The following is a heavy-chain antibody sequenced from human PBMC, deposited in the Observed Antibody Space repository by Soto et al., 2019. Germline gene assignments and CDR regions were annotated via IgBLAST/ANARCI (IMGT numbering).Heavy chain of an antibody. CDR3: VRTARQGAVAPHWFDR. V-gene: IGHV4-30-4*01. D-gene: IGHD2-21*02. CDR1: GASIRSTDYY. J-gene: IGHJ5*02. CDR2: VYYTGST. Sequence: KASETLSLTCTVSGASIRSTDYYWSWIRQAPGKCLEWIGYVYYTGSTYYNPSLMSRLPISVDTSKNQFSLKLTSVTAAETAVYYCVRTARQGAVAPHWFDRWGQGTQVTVSS.